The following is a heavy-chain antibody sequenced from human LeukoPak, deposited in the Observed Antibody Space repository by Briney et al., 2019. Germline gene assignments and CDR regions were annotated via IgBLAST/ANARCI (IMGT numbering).Heavy chain of an antibody. Sequence: PGGSLSLSCEASGFTFSIYSMNWVRQAPGKGLEWISYIGISSGNTKYADSVKGRFTISGDKAKNSVYLQMNSLRVEDTAVYYCARDTKYAFDNWGQGTLVTVSS. J-gene: IGHJ4*02. V-gene: IGHV3-48*01. D-gene: IGHD2-2*01. CDR2: IGISSGNT. CDR3: ARDTKYAFDN. CDR1: GFTFSIYS.